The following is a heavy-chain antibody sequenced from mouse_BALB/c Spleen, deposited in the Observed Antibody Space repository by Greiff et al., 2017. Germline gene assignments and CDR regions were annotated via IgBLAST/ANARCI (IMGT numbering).Heavy chain of an antibody. CDR3: ARDLELSYYYAMDY. CDR1: GFTFSSYG. Sequence: EVKLVESGGGLVQPGGSLKLSCAASGFTFSSYGMSWVRQTPDKRLELVATINSNGGSTYYPDSVKGRFTISRDNAKNTLYLQMSSLKSEDTAMYYCARDLELSYYYAMDYWGQGTSVTVSS. D-gene: IGHD4-1*01. V-gene: IGHV5-6-3*01. J-gene: IGHJ4*01. CDR2: INSNGGST.